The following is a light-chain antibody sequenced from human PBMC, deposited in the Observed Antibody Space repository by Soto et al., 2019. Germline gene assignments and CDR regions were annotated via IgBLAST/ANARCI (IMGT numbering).Light chain of an antibody. J-gene: IGKJ2*01. V-gene: IGKV3-20*01. CDR2: GAS. CDR3: QQYGSSPPYT. CDR1: QSVSSSY. Sequence: EIVLTQSPGTLSLSPGERATLSCRASQSVSSSYLAWYQQKPGQALRLLIYGASSRATGIPDRFSGSGSGTDFTLTISRLEPEDVAVYYCQQYGSSPPYTFGQGTKLEIK.